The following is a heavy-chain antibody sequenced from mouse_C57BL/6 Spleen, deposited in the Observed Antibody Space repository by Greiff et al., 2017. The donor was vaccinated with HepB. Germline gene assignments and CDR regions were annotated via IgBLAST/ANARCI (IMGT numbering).Heavy chain of an antibody. CDR1: GYTFTSYW. D-gene: IGHD1-1*01. CDR3: ARGGGSSPSWFAY. V-gene: IGHV1-59*01. Sequence: VQLQQPGAELVRPGTSVKLSCKASGYTFTSYWMHWVKQRPGQGLEWIGVIDPSDSYTNYNQKFKGKATLTVDTSSSTAYMQLSSLTSEDSAVYYCARGGGSSPSWFAYWGQGTLVTVSA. CDR2: IDPSDSYT. J-gene: IGHJ3*01.